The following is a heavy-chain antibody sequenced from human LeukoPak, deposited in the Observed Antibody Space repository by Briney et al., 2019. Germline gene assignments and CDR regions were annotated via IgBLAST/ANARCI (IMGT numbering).Heavy chain of an antibody. D-gene: IGHD2-21*02. CDR3: ARQEVTAIYYYYYYYMDV. Sequence: SVKVSCKASGGTFSSYAISWVRQAPGQGLEWMGGIIPIFGTASYAQKFQGRVTITTDESTSTAYMELSSLRSEDTAVYYCARQEVTAIYYYYYYYMDVWGKGTTVTVSS. V-gene: IGHV1-69*05. CDR1: GGTFSSYA. CDR2: IIPIFGTA. J-gene: IGHJ6*03.